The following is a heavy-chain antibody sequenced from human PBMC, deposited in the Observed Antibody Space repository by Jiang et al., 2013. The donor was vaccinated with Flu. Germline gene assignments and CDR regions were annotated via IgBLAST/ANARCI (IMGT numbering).Heavy chain of an antibody. D-gene: IGHD1-26*01. Sequence: PGLVKPSETLSLTCTVSGGSISSYYWSWIRQPPGKGLEWIGYIYYSGSTNYNPSLKSRVTISVDTSKNQFSLKLSSVTAADTAVYYCARDRSEWELGFFDYWGQGTLVTVSS. CDR1: GGSISSYY. J-gene: IGHJ4*02. CDR3: ARDRSEWELGFFDY. CDR2: IYYSGST. V-gene: IGHV4-59*01.